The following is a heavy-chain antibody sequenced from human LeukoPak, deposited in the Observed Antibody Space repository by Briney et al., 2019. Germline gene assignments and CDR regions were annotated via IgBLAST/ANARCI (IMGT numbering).Heavy chain of an antibody. V-gene: IGHV3-30*18. CDR3: AKGGRYFDWLLPPFDY. D-gene: IGHD3-9*01. CDR2: ISYDGSNK. CDR1: GFTFSSYG. Sequence: PGSSLRLSCAASGFTFSSYGMHWVRQAPGKGLEWVAVISYDGSNKYYADSVKGRFTISRDNSKYTLYLQMNSLRAEDTAVYYCAKGGRYFDWLLPPFDYWGQGTLVTVSS. J-gene: IGHJ4*02.